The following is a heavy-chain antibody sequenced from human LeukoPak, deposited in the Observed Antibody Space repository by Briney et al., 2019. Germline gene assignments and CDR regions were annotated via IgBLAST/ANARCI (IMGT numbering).Heavy chain of an antibody. CDR1: GFTFSSYG. CDR3: AKDRAGGSLDY. J-gene: IGHJ4*02. V-gene: IGHV3-30*18. CDR2: ISYEGSNK. Sequence: GGSLRLSCAASGFTFSSYGMHWVRQAPGKGLEWVAVISYEGSNKYYADSVKGRFTISRGNSENTLYLQMNSLRAEDTAVYYCAKDRAGGSLDYWGQGTLVTVSS. D-gene: IGHD1-26*01.